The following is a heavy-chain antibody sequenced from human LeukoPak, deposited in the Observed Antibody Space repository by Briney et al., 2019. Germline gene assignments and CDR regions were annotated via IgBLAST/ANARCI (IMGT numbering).Heavy chain of an antibody. CDR1: GFTFSSYA. CDR3: AKYWGHRDGYTDY. D-gene: IGHD5-24*01. Sequence: GGSLRLSCAASGFTFSSYAMSWVRQAPGKGLEWVSAISGSGGSTYYADSVKGRFTISRDNSKNTLYLQMYSLSADDTAVYYWAKYWGHRDGYTDYWGQGTLVTVSS. CDR2: ISGSGGST. J-gene: IGHJ4*02. V-gene: IGHV3-23*01.